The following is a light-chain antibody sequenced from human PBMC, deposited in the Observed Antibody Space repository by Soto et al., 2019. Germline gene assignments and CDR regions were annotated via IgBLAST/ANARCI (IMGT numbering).Light chain of an antibody. CDR2: GAS. J-gene: IGKJ1*01. CDR3: QQYVSSVT. Sequence: EVVLTQSPGFLSLSPGERATLSCRASQSVDSSFFAWYQQKPGQAPRLLIYGASKRATGIPDRFSGSGSGIDFTLTISRLEPEDFAVYYCQQYVSSVTFGQGTKVEI. V-gene: IGKV3-20*01. CDR1: QSVDSSF.